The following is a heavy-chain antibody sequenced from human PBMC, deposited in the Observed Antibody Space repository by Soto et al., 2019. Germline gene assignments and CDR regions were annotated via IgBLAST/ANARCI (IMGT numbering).Heavy chain of an antibody. CDR3: AKHLAAAAAPWFDP. CDR2: ISYDGSNK. J-gene: IGHJ5*02. Sequence: QVQLVESGGGVVQPGRSLRLSCAASGFTFSSYGTHWVRQAPGKGLEWVAVISYDGSNKYYADSVKGRFTISRDNSKNTLYLQMNSLRAEDTAVYYCAKHLAAAAAPWFDPWGQGTLVTVSS. CDR1: GFTFSSYG. D-gene: IGHD6-13*01. V-gene: IGHV3-30*18.